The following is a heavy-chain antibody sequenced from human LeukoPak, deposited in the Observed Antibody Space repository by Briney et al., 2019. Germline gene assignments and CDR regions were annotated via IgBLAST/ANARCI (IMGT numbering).Heavy chain of an antibody. CDR3: ARGLYYDSSGVYYYYGMDV. CDR1: GGSFSGYY. J-gene: IGHJ6*02. V-gene: IGHV4-34*01. Sequence: NPSETLSLTCAVYGGSFSGYYWSWIRQPPGKGLEWIGEINHSGSTNYNPSLKSRVTISVDTSKNQFSLELSSVTAADTAVYYCARGLYYDSSGVYYYYGMDVWGQGTTVTVSS. CDR2: INHSGST. D-gene: IGHD3-22*01.